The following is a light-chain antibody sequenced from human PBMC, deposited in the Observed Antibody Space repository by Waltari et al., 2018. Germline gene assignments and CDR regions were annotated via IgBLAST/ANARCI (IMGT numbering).Light chain of an antibody. Sequence: QSVLTQPPSASGTPGQRVTISCSGSASNIGVNLVNCYQQLPGKAPNLLIYRCDQRRAGVTDRFSGSKTGTSASLTISGLQSDDEADYFGASWDDSLNGHWVFGGGTKVTVL. CDR1: ASNIGVNL. CDR3: ASWDDSLNGHWV. CDR2: RCD. J-gene: IGLJ3*02. V-gene: IGLV1-44*01.